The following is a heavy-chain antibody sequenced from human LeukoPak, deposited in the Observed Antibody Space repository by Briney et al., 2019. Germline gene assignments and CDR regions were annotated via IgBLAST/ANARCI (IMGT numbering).Heavy chain of an antibody. CDR3: ARDNWKESYVDY. CDR1: GFTFDDYG. CDR2: ISSSSSYI. D-gene: IGHD1-20*01. Sequence: GGSLRLSCAASGFTFDDYGMSWVRQAPGKGLEWVSSISSSSSYIYYADSVKGRFAISRDNAKNSLYPQMNSLRAEDTAVYYCARDNWKESYVDYWGQGTLVTVSS. J-gene: IGHJ4*02. V-gene: IGHV3-21*01.